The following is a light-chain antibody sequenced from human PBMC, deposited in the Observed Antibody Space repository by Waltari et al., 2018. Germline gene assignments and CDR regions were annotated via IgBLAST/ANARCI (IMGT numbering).Light chain of an antibody. Sequence: SYELTQPPSVSVSPGQPASITCSGDKLGDKSACWYQPTPGQSPVLVIYQDRKRPPGIPERFSGSNSGNTATLTISGTQAMDEADYYCQAWDSSTVVFGGGTKLTVL. V-gene: IGLV3-1*01. CDR2: QDR. CDR1: KLGDKS. CDR3: QAWDSSTVV. J-gene: IGLJ2*01.